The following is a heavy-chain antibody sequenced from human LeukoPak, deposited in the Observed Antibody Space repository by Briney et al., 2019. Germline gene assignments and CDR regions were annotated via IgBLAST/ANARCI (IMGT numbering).Heavy chain of an antibody. CDR1: GFTFSSYS. J-gene: IGHJ5*02. D-gene: IGHD6-19*01. V-gene: IGHV3-21*01. CDR3: ARDNKNFGIAVAGS. Sequence: GGSLRLSCAASGFTFSSYSMNWVRQAPGKGLEWVSSISSSSYTYYADSVKGRFTISRDNAENSLYLQMNSLRAEDTAVYYCARDNKNFGIAVAGSWGQGTLVTVSS. CDR2: ISSSSYT.